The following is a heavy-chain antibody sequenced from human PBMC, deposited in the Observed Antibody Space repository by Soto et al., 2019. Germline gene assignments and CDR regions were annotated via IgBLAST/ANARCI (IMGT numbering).Heavy chain of an antibody. CDR1: GGTFSIYG. V-gene: IGHV1-69*01. J-gene: IGHJ6*02. D-gene: IGHD2-8*02. Sequence: QVQLVQSGAEVKKTGSSVKVSCKASGGTFSIYGFSWVRQAPGQGPEWIGGIIPILTTPNYAQKFQGRVTIVADESTTTVYMEPSSLKFEDTAVYYCASSVGIAPTGEDGMDVWGQGTSGTFSS. CDR3: ASSVGIAPTGEDGMDV. CDR2: IIPILTTP.